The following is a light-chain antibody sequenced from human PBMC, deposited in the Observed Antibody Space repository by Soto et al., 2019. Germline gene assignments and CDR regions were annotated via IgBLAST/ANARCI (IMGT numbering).Light chain of an antibody. V-gene: IGKV1-17*01. CDR1: QGIRSD. J-gene: IGKJ1*01. Sequence: DIQMTQSPSSLSASVGDRVTITCRASQGIRSDLGWYQQKPGKAPKRLIYAASSLQSGVPSRFSGSGSGTEFTLTISSLQSEDFAVYYCQEYIQWPPGMFGPGTTVDIK. CDR2: AAS. CDR3: QEYIQWPPGM.